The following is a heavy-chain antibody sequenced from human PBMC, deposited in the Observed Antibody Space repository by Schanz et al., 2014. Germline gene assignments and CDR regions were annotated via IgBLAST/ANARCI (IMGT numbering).Heavy chain of an antibody. D-gene: IGHD1-26*01. J-gene: IGHJ4*02. CDR1: GFGFSSYS. Sequence: EVQLLESGGGLIQPGGSLRLSCAASGFGFSSYSMNWVRQAPGKGLEWVSYISGSSRTIYYADSMKGRFTVSRDNAENALYLQMNSLRAEDTGLYFCARGGSGSHYHLDYWGQGTLVIVSS. CDR3: ARGGSGSHYHLDY. CDR2: ISGSSRTI. V-gene: IGHV3-48*01.